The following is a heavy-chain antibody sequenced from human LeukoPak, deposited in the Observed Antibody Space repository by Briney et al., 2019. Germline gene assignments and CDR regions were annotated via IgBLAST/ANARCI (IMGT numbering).Heavy chain of an antibody. CDR3: ARERDGRFFDY. CDR2: VNQEGSEK. J-gene: IGHJ4*02. Sequence: GGSLRLSCAVSGLAFRSYWMSWVRQAPGKGLEWVANVNQEGSEKYFVDSVKGRFTISRDNAKNSLHLQMNTLRAEDTAVYYCARERDGRFFDYWGQGTLVTVSS. CDR1: GLAFRSYW. D-gene: IGHD5-24*01. V-gene: IGHV3-7*01.